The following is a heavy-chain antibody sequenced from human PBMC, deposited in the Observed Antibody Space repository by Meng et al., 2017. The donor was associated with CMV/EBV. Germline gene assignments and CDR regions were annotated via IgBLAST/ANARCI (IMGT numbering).Heavy chain of an antibody. CDR1: GFTFSSYW. Sequence: GGSLRLSCAASGFTFSSYWTHWVRQAPGKGLVWVSRINSDGSSTSYADSVKGRFTISRDNAKNTLYLQMNSLRAEDTAVYYCARGVYCSSTSCYMPGYFDLWGRGTLVTVSS. J-gene: IGHJ2*01. CDR3: ARGVYCSSTSCYMPGYFDL. D-gene: IGHD2-2*02. V-gene: IGHV3-74*01. CDR2: INSDGSST.